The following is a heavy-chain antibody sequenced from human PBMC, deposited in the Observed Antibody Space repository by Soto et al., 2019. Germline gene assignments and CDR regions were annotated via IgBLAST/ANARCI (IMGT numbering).Heavy chain of an antibody. D-gene: IGHD6-19*01. CDR2: ITYNVGRT. CDR3: AKDAGSVCTFDY. CDR1: GFIFSGYA. V-gene: IGHV3-23*01. Sequence: EVQLLESGGALAQPGGSLRLSCAASGFIFSGYAMGWVRQASGKGPEWVSLITYNVGRTYYADSVKGRFTISRDNSKSMLYSVMNRLRAEDTALYYCAKDAGSVCTFDYWVLGTHVTVSS. J-gene: IGHJ4*01.